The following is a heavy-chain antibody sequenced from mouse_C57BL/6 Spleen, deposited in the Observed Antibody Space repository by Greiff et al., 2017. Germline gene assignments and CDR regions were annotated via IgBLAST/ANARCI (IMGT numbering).Heavy chain of an antibody. Sequence: VQLQQPGAELVKPGASVTMSCKASGYTFTSYWITWVKQRPGQGLEWIGDIYPGSGSTNYNEKFKSKATLTVDTSSSTAYMQLSSLTSEDSAVYYCAREGSSGYVGFAYWGQGTLVTVSA. CDR2: IYPGSGST. CDR1: GYTFTSYW. V-gene: IGHV1-55*01. CDR3: AREGSSGYVGFAY. D-gene: IGHD3-2*02. J-gene: IGHJ3*01.